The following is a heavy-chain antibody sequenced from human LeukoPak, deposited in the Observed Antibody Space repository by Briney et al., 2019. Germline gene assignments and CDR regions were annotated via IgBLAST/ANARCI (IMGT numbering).Heavy chain of an antibody. Sequence: SETLSLTCTVSGASMSNHYWSWIRQPPGKGLEWIGYIYDSETTNYNPSLKSRVTMSVDTSKSQFSLRLSSVTAADTALYYCATRPAGTTWYGVFDYWSRGTLVTVS. J-gene: IGHJ4*02. D-gene: IGHD6-13*01. CDR1: GASMSNHY. CDR2: IYDSETT. CDR3: ATRPAGTTWYGVFDY. V-gene: IGHV4-59*11.